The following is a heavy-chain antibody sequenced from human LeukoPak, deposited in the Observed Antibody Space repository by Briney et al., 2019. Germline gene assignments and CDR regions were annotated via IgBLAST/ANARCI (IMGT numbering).Heavy chain of an antibody. CDR2: IYPGDSDT. CDR3: ARRSGSSSSGTLFDY. D-gene: IGHD6-6*01. CDR1: GYSFTSYW. Sequence: GESLKISCKGSGYSFTSYWIGWVRQMPGKGLEWMGIIYPGDSDTRYSPSFQGQVTISVDKSISTAYLQWSSLKASDTAMYYCARRSGSSSSGTLFDYWGQGTLVTVSS. V-gene: IGHV5-51*01. J-gene: IGHJ4*02.